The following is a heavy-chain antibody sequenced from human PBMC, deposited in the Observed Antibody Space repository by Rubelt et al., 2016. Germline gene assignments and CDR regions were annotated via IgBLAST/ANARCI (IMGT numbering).Heavy chain of an antibody. V-gene: IGHV1-2*02. CDR1: GYTFTSYG. CDR3: ASGGGVRAGSY. Sequence: QVQLVQSGAEVKKPGASVKVSCKASGYTFTSYGISWVRQAPGQGLEWMGWINPNSGGTNYAQKFQGRVTMTRDTSISTAYMGLGRRGSDDTAVYYCASGGGVRAGSYWGQGTLVTVSS. CDR2: INPNSGGT. D-gene: IGHD3-10*01. J-gene: IGHJ4*02.